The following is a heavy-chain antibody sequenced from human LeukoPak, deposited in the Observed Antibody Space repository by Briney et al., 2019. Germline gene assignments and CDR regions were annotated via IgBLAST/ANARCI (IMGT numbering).Heavy chain of an antibody. CDR3: ARTNPAWNYVNNWFDP. D-gene: IGHD1-7*01. Sequence: ASVKVSCKASGGTFSSYAIGWVRQAPGQGLEWMGRIIPIFGTANYAQKFQGRVTITTDESTSTAYMELSSLRSEDTAVYYCARTNPAWNYVNNWFDPWGQGTLVTVSS. J-gene: IGHJ5*02. CDR2: IIPIFGTA. CDR1: GGTFSSYA. V-gene: IGHV1-69*05.